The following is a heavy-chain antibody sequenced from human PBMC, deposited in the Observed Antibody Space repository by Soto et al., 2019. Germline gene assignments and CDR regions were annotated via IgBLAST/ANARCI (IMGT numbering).Heavy chain of an antibody. CDR3: ARDKPSVGARLYYGMDV. CDR1: GGAFSGYY. CDR2: INHSGST. Sequence: SETLSLTCAVYGGAFSGYYWSWIRQPPGKGLEWIGEINHSGSTNYNPSLKSRVTISVDTSKNQFSLKLSSVTAADTAVYYCARDKPSVGARLYYGMDVWGQGTTVTVSS. D-gene: IGHD1-26*01. V-gene: IGHV4-34*01. J-gene: IGHJ6*02.